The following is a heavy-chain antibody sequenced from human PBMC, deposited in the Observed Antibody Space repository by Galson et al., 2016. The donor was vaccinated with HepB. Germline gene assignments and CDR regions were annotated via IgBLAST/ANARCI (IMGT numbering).Heavy chain of an antibody. CDR1: GFTFDNYA. J-gene: IGHJ4*02. V-gene: IGHV3-30*18. Sequence: SLRLSCAGSGFTFDNYAMSWFRQAPGTGLEWVAFISYDKTNKYYADSVKCRFTISRDKFKNTLYLQMNRLTTEYTAVYYCSKDCHCTGGWSGYYFDYWGQVTLVTVSS. CDR3: SKDCHCTGGWSGYYFDY. CDR2: ISYDKTNK. D-gene: IGHD2-8*02.